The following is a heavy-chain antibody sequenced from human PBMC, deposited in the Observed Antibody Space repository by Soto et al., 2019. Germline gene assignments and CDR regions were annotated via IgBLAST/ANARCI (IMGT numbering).Heavy chain of an antibody. CDR3: ARDMPYGAGSLAGCDY. J-gene: IGHJ4*02. Sequence: QVQLRESGPGLVKPSETLSLTCSVSGVSITGSYWSWIRQPPGKTLEWIGYVYHSGTTTYNPSLQSRVSISVDTSKNQFSLRLTSVIAADTAVYYCARDMPYGAGSLAGCDYWGQGILVTVSS. CDR1: GVSITGSY. D-gene: IGHD1-26*01. V-gene: IGHV4-59*01. CDR2: VYHSGTT.